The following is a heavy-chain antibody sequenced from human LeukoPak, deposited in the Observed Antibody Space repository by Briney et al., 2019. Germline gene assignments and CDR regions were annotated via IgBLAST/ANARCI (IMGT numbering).Heavy chain of an antibody. V-gene: IGHV1-2*02. CDR3: ATSSGYSHTWGAFDY. CDR1: GYTFTKYY. D-gene: IGHD5-18*01. J-gene: IGHJ4*02. Sequence: ASVKVSCKTSGYTFTKYYMHWVRQAPGQGLEWMGWMNPNSGGTNYTQKFQGRVTMTRDRSINTAYMELSRLKSDDTAVYYCATSSGYSHTWGAFDYWGQGALVTVSS. CDR2: MNPNSGGT.